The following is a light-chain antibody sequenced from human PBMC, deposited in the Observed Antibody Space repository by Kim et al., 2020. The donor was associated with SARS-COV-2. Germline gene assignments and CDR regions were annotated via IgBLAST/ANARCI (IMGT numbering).Light chain of an antibody. CDR3: SSYTSSSTRV. V-gene: IGLV2-14*03. J-gene: IGLJ3*02. CDR1: SSDVGGYND. Sequence: GQSITISCTGTSSDVGGYNDVSWYQQHPGKAPKLMIYDDSNRPSGVSNRFSGSKSGNTASLTISGLQAEDEADYYCSSYTSSSTRVFGGGTQLTVL. CDR2: DDS.